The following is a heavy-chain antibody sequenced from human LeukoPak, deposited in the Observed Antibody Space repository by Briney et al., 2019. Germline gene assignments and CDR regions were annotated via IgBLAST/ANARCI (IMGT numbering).Heavy chain of an antibody. V-gene: IGHV3-13*01. D-gene: IGHD3-10*01. J-gene: IGHJ5*02. CDR1: GFTFSSYD. CDR3: ARGRNYYGSGSQYGNWFDP. CDR2: IGTSGDT. Sequence: GGSLRLSCAASGFTFSSYDMPWVRQATGKGLEWVSAIGTSGDTYYPGSVKGRFTISRENAKNSLYIQMNSMRAGDTAVYYCARGRNYYGSGSQYGNWFDPWGQGTLVTVSS.